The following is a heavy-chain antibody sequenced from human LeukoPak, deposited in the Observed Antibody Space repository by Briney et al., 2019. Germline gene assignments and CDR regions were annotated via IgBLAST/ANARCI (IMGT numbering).Heavy chain of an antibody. Sequence: SETLSLTCSVSGYSISSGYYWGWIRQAPGKGLEWIGNLYHSGSTYYNPSLKSRVSISVDTPKNQFSLNLSSVTAADTAVYYCATEIQNIAGRVYWGQGTLVTVSS. J-gene: IGHJ4*02. CDR3: ATEIQNIAGRVY. V-gene: IGHV4-38-2*02. CDR1: GYSISSGYY. D-gene: IGHD6-6*01. CDR2: LYHSGST.